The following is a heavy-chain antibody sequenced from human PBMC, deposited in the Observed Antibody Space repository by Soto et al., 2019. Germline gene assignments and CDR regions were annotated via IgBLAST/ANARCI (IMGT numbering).Heavy chain of an antibody. J-gene: IGHJ4*02. D-gene: IGHD2-15*01. CDR3: AAAPRY. CDR1: GGSISSYY. Sequence: QVQLQESGPGLVKPSETLSLTCTVSGGSISSYYWSWIRQPPGKGLEWIGYIYYTGSTDHNPSLKRRVTISLDTSKNQVSLRLTSGTAADTAVYYCAAAPRYWGQGVLVTVSS. CDR2: IYYTGST. V-gene: IGHV4-59*01.